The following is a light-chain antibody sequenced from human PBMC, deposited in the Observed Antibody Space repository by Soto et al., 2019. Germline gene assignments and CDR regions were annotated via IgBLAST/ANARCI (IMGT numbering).Light chain of an antibody. CDR2: DVT. CDR3: SSYTTSNSRQIV. J-gene: IGLJ1*01. Sequence: QSVLTQPDSVSGSPGQSITISFTGTSSDVGGYNYVSWYQHHPGKAPKLIIYDVTNRPSGVSNPFSGSKSGNTASLTISGLQPEDEADYYCSSYTTSNSRQIVFGTGTKVTVL. CDR1: SSDVGGYNY. V-gene: IGLV2-14*03.